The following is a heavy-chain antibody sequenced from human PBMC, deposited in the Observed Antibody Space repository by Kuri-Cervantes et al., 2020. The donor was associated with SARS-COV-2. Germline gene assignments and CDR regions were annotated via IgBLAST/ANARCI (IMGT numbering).Heavy chain of an antibody. V-gene: IGHV1-24*01. CDR3: ANLKSSGYYSYAFDI. J-gene: IGHJ3*02. CDR1: GYTLTELS. CDR2: FDPEDGET. D-gene: IGHD3-22*01. Sequence: ASVKVSCKVSGYTLTELSMHWVRQAPGKGLEWMGGFDPEDGETIYAQKFQGRVTMTEDTSTDTAYMELSSLRSEDTAVYYCANLKSSGYYSYAFDIWGQGTMVTDSS.